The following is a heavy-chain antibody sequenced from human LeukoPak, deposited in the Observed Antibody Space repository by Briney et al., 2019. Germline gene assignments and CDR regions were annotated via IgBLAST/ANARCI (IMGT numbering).Heavy chain of an antibody. CDR1: GYTLTELS. Sequence: ASAKVSCKVSGYTLTELSMHWVRQAPGKGLEWMGGFDPEDGETIYAQKFQGRVTMTEDTSTDTAYMELSSLRSEDTAVYYCATVLHYYDSSGYTAPWGQGTLVTVSS. D-gene: IGHD3-22*01. CDR3: ATVLHYYDSSGYTAP. V-gene: IGHV1-24*01. CDR2: FDPEDGET. J-gene: IGHJ5*02.